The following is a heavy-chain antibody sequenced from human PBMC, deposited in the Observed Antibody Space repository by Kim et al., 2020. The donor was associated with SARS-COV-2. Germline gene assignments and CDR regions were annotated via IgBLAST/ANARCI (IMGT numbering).Heavy chain of an antibody. CDR1: GYTFTTYG. CDR3: TRVPGGSGHLDS. J-gene: IGHJ4*02. V-gene: IGHV1-18*01. Sequence: ASVKVSCKASGYTFTTYGIIWVRQAPGQGLEWVGWISAENGNTKYAQKVQGRITITRDTSTSTVYMDLRNLRSDDTAIYYCTRVPGGSGHLDSWGQGTLVTVSS. CDR2: ISAENGNT. D-gene: IGHD2-15*01.